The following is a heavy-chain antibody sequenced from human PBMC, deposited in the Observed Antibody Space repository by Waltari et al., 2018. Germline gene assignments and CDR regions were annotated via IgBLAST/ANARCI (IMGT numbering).Heavy chain of an antibody. Sequence: QLQLQESGPGLVKPSETLSLTCTVSGGSISSSSYYWGWIRQPPGKGLAWIGSIYYSGSTYYNPSLKSRVTIAVDTSKNQFSLKLSSVTAADTAVYYCATELNSEFDYWGQGTLVTVSS. CDR2: IYYSGST. J-gene: IGHJ4*02. CDR3: ATELNSEFDY. CDR1: GGSISSSSYY. V-gene: IGHV4-39*07. D-gene: IGHD2-15*01.